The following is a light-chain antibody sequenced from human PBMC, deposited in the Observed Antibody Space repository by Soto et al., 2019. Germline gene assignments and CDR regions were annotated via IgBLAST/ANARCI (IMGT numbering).Light chain of an antibody. CDR1: RSVSNY. CDR3: QQRSSWPLLT. CDR2: DAS. J-gene: IGKJ4*01. Sequence: EIVLTQSPATLSLSPGERATLSCRASRSVSNYLAWFQQKPGQAPRLLIYDASNRAPGIPARFSGSGSGTDFTLTISSLEPEDVAVYYCQQRSSWPLLTFGGGTKVEI. V-gene: IGKV3-11*01.